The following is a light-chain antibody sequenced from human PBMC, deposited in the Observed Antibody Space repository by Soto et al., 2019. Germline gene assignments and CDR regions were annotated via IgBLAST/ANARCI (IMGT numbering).Light chain of an antibody. V-gene: IGKV1-33*01. CDR3: QQYGSRPLT. J-gene: IGKJ4*01. CDR2: AVS. Sequence: DMQMSQSPQCLYGSVGDRVTSTCPTSQDTSNYLKWYQQRPGQAPKLLIFAVSNLETGVPPRFSGSGYGTHFTFTISSLQPEDIATYYCQQYGSRPLTVGGGTKVDIK. CDR1: QDTSNY.